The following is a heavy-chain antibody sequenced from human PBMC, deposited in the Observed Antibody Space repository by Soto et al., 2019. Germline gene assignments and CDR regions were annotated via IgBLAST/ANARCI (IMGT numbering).Heavy chain of an antibody. J-gene: IGHJ4*02. D-gene: IGHD4-17*01. V-gene: IGHV4-31*03. CDR2: IYYSGST. CDR1: GGSISSGGYY. Sequence: SETLSLTCTVSGGSISSGGYYWSWIRQHPGKGLEWIGYIYYSGSTYYNPSLKSRVTISVDTSKNQFSLKLSSVTAADTAVYYCARDRFDYGGFDYWGQGTLVTVSS. CDR3: ARDRFDYGGFDY.